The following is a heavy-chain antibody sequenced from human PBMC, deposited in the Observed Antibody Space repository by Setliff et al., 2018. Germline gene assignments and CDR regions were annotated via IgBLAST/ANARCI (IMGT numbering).Heavy chain of an antibody. CDR3: ARQTTIVVVPAAMENWFDP. J-gene: IGHJ5*02. Sequence: SETLSLTCTVSGGSISSHYWSWIRQPPGKGLEWIGEINHSGSTNYNPSLKSRVTISVDTSKNQFSLKLSSVTAADTAVYYCARQTTIVVVPAAMENWFDPWGQGTLVTVSS. CDR1: GGSISSHY. D-gene: IGHD2-2*01. CDR2: INHSGST. V-gene: IGHV4-59*08.